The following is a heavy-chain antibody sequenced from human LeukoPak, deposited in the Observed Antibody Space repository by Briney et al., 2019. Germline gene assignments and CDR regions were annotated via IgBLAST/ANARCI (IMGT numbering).Heavy chain of an antibody. CDR3: ARARRDAFDI. CDR1: GGSISSSSYY. Sequence: SETLSLTCTVSGGSISSSSYYWGWIRQPPGKGLEWIGSIYYSGSTYYNPSLKSQVTISVDTSKNQFSLKLSSVTAADTAVYYCARARRDAFDIWGQGTMVTVSS. J-gene: IGHJ3*02. CDR2: IYYSGST. V-gene: IGHV4-39*01.